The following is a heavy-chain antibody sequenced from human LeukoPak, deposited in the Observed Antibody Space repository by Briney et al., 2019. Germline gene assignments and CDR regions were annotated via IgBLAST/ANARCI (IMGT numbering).Heavy chain of an antibody. J-gene: IGHJ6*02. CDR3: TKGTRDYYYYGMDV. Sequence: GGSLRLSCAASGFTFSSYGMHWVRQAPGKGLEWVAVISYDGSNKYYADSVKGRFTISRDNSKNTLYLQMNSLRAEDTAVYYCTKGTRDYYYYGMDVWGQGTTVTVSS. CDR2: ISYDGSNK. V-gene: IGHV3-30*18. CDR1: GFTFSSYG.